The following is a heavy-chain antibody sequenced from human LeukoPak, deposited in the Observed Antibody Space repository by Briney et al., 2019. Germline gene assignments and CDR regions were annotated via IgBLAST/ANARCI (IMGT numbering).Heavy chain of an antibody. J-gene: IGHJ5*02. CDR1: GGSISSSNW. D-gene: IGHD1-1*01. CDR2: IYHSGST. Sequence: SETLSLTCTVSGGSISSSNWWSWVRQPPGKGLEWIGEIYHSGSTNYNPSLKSRVTISVDKSKNQFSLKLSSVTAADTAVYYCARDERRNVKRGFDPWGEGTLVTVSS. V-gene: IGHV4-4*02. CDR3: ARDERRNVKRGFDP.